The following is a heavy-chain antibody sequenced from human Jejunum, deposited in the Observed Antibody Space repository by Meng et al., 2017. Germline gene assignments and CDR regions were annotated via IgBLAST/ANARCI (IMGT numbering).Heavy chain of an antibody. V-gene: IGHV4-61*02. CDR3: ARLCHCASENYNDAFDM. Sequence: SETLSLTFTALGVPISGNNNYDWSWIRQPAGTGLEWVGRFHTSGYTNYNPSLKSRVTIFADTSKNHFSLTLTSGTAEDTAVYYCARLCHCASENYNDAFDMWGQGTMVTVSS. CDR1: GVPISGNNNY. D-gene: IGHD3-10*01. J-gene: IGHJ3*02. CDR2: FHTSGYT.